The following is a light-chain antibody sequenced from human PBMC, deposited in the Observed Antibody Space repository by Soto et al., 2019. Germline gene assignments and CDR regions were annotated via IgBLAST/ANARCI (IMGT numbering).Light chain of an antibody. CDR1: QSVSSNH. V-gene: IGKV3-20*01. CDR3: QQYGSSYPWT. Sequence: ELVLTQSPGTLSLSPLEVASLXFRASQSVSSNHLAWYQQKPGQAPRLLIYGASSRATGIPDRFSGSGSGTDFTLTIRRLEPEDFAVYYCQQYGSSYPWTCGQGTKVDIK. J-gene: IGKJ1*01. CDR2: GAS.